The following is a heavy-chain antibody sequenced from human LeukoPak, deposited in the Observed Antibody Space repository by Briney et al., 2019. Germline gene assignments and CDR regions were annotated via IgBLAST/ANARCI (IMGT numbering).Heavy chain of an antibody. V-gene: IGHV3-30*03. CDR2: ISYDGSNK. CDR3: ARKRITMVRGVITHYYYYMDV. CDR1: GFTFSSYG. D-gene: IGHD3-10*01. Sequence: GGTLRLSWAAAGFTFSSYGMQWVRQAPGKGLEWGAVISYDGSNKDYADCVKGRFTIARDNCKKTVYLERSRLRADDTAVYYCARKRITMVRGVITHYYYYMDVWGKGTTVTVSS. J-gene: IGHJ6*03.